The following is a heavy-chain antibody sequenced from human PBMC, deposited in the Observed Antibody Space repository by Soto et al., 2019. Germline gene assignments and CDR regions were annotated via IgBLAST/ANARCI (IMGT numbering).Heavy chain of an antibody. Sequence: QVKLVQSGAEEKKPGASVKVSCKASGYTFTSYAMHWVRQAPGQRLEWMGWINAGNGNTKYSQKFQGRVTITRDTSASTAYMELSSLRSEDTAVYYCARDLGYYDILTGYYFDYWGQGTLVTVSS. CDR2: INAGNGNT. V-gene: IGHV1-3*05. CDR3: ARDLGYYDILTGYYFDY. J-gene: IGHJ4*02. CDR1: GYTFTSYA. D-gene: IGHD3-9*01.